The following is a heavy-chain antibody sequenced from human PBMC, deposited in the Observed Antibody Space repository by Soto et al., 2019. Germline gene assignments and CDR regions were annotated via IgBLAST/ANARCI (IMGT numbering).Heavy chain of an antibody. D-gene: IGHD5-12*01. CDR2: IIPIFGTA. V-gene: IGHV1-69*12. CDR3: AVGSVDLVPTGMKPFDP. Sequence: QVQLVQSGAEVKKPGSSVKVSCKASGGTFSNYAISWVRQAPGQGLEWMGGIIPIFGTANYAQKFQGRVTITADESTSTAYMELSSLRSEDTAIYYCAVGSVDLVPTGMKPFDPWGQGTLVTVSS. J-gene: IGHJ5*02. CDR1: GGTFSNYA.